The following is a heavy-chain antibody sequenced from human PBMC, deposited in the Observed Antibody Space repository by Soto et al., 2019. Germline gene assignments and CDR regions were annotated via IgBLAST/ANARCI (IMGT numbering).Heavy chain of an antibody. J-gene: IGHJ5*02. CDR2: IYYSGST. CDR3: ARRKGGSSWPNWFDP. D-gene: IGHD6-13*01. CDR1: GGSISSSSYY. Sequence: SETLSLTCTVSGGSISSSSYYWGWIRQPPGKGLEWIGSIYYSGSTYYNPSLNSRVTISVDTSKNQFSLKLSSVTAADTAVYYCARRKGGSSWPNWFDPWGQGTLVTVSS. V-gene: IGHV4-39*01.